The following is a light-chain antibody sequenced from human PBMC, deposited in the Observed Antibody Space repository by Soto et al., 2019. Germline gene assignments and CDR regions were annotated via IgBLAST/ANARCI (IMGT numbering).Light chain of an antibody. V-gene: IGLV2-14*01. Sequence: QSALTQPASVSGSPGQSITISCTGTSSDIGDYNYVSWYQQHPGKAPKLMIYEVSNRPSGVSNRFSGSKSGNTASLTISGLQAGDEADYYCCSFTISSPYVFGPGTKLTVL. CDR2: EVS. CDR3: CSFTISSPYV. CDR1: SSDIGDYNY. J-gene: IGLJ1*01.